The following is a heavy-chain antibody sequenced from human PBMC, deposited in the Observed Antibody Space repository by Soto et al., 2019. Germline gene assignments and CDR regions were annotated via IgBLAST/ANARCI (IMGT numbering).Heavy chain of an antibody. CDR2: ISSSGSTI. Sequence: GGSLRVSCAASGVTFSDYYMSWIRQAPGKGLEWVSYISSSGSTIYYADSVKGRFTISRDTSENTVHLQMDSLRAEDTAVYYCARDDVLCDGGRCYGVPLDVWGKGTTVTVSS. CDR1: GVTFSDYY. V-gene: IGHV3-11*04. D-gene: IGHD2-15*01. J-gene: IGHJ6*04. CDR3: ARDDVLCDGGRCYGVPLDV.